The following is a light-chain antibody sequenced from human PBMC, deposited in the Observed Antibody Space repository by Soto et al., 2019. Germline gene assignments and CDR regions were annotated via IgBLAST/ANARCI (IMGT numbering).Light chain of an antibody. CDR3: QHYDSYSPTWT. V-gene: IGKV1-5*03. CDR1: QSIGDW. CDR2: KAS. Sequence: DIQMTQSPSTLSASVGDRVSITCRASQSIGDWLAWYQQKPGKAPKLLIYKASNLQSGVPSRFSGSGSGTDFALTISSLRPHDFATYDCQHYDSYSPTWTFGQGTKVDIK. J-gene: IGKJ1*01.